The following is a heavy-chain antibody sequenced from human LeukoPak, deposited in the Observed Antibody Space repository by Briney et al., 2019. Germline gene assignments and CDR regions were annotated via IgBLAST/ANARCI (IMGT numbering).Heavy chain of an antibody. D-gene: IGHD5-18*01. J-gene: IGHJ4*02. V-gene: IGHV4-59*01. Sequence: SETLSLTCTVSGVSISSYYWSWIRQPPGKGLEWSGYIYYSGSTNYNPSLKSRVTISVDTSKNQFSLKLSSVTAADTAVYYCARSSYTAMDPFDYWGQGTLVTVSS. CDR1: GVSISSYY. CDR2: IYYSGST. CDR3: ARSSYTAMDPFDY.